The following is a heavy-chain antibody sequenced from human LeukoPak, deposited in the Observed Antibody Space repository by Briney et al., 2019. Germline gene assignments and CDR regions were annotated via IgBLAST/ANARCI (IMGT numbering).Heavy chain of an antibody. CDR2: TSGSGGST. J-gene: IGHJ4*02. D-gene: IGHD3-22*01. Sequence: GGSLRLSCAASGFTFSSYGMSWVRQAPGKGLEWVSATSGSGGSTYYADSVKGRFAISRDNSKNTLYLQMDSLRAEDTAIYYCAKDSSVYHYDSRNFDYWGQGTLVTVSS. CDR1: GFTFSSYG. V-gene: IGHV3-23*01. CDR3: AKDSSVYHYDSRNFDY.